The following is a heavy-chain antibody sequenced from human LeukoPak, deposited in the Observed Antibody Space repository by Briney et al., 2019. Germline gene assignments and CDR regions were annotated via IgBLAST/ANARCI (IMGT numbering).Heavy chain of an antibody. CDR3: TRQSPAGYSSGK. Sequence: GGSLRLSCAASGFTFSGSAMHWVRQASGKGLEWVGRIRSKANSYATAYAASVKGRFTIFRDDSKNTAYLQMNSLKTEDTAVYYCTRQSPAGYSSGKWGQGTLVTVSS. J-gene: IGHJ4*02. CDR2: IRSKANSYAT. CDR1: GFTFSGSA. V-gene: IGHV3-73*01. D-gene: IGHD6-19*01.